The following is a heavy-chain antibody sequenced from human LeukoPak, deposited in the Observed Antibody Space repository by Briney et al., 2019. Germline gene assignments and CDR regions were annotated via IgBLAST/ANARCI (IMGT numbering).Heavy chain of an antibody. CDR1: GFTFSSYG. D-gene: IGHD7-27*01. J-gene: IGHJ4*02. V-gene: IGHV3-30*03. Sequence: GRSLRPSCAASGFTFSSYGMHWVRQAPGKGLEWVAVISYDGSNKYYADSVKGRFTISRDNSKNTLYLQMNSLRAEDTAVYYCRARVSKLGSIDYWGQGTLVTVSS. CDR2: ISYDGSNK. CDR3: ARVSKLGSIDY.